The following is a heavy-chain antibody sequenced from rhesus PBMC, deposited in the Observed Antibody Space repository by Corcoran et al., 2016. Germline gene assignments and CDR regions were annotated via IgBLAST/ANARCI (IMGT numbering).Heavy chain of an antibody. V-gene: IGHV4-80*01. J-gene: IGHJ4*01. Sequence: QVQLQESGPGLVKPSETLSLTCAVSGGSFSSYWWSWIRQPPGKGLGWIVEINGNSGSTNYNPSLKSRVTISKDASKNQFSLKLSSVTAADTAVYYCARYTDYGSSSLLGYWGQGVLVTISS. CDR2: INGNSGST. CDR1: GGSFSSYW. CDR3: ARYTDYGSSSLLGY. D-gene: IGHD4-29*01.